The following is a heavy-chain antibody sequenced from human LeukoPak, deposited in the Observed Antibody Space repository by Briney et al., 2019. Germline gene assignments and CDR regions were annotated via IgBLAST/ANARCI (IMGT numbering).Heavy chain of an antibody. V-gene: IGHV3-53*01. CDR3: ARSTPGYGSGSSYDTTPFD. CDR2: IYTDDTT. D-gene: IGHD3-10*01. Sequence: GGSLRLSCAASGFSVRSNYMSWVRQAPGKGLEWVSIIYTDDTTYYADSVKGRFTISRDNAKNTLCVQMNSLRVEDTAVYYCARSTPGYGSGSSYDTTPFDWGQGTLVIVSS. CDR1: GFSVRSNY. J-gene: IGHJ4*02.